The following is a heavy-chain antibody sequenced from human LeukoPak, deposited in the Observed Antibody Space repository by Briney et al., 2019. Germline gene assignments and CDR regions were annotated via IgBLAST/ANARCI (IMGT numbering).Heavy chain of an antibody. D-gene: IGHD2-21*01. CDR1: GDSVSSSLVA. V-gene: IGHV6-1*01. CDR3: ARGARGAFAGGSPRPNWFDP. J-gene: IGHJ5*02. Sequence: SQTLSLTCAMSGDSVSSSLVAWNWIRQSPSRGLEWLGRTYYRSKWYYNYAVALKTRITINPDTSKKRFSLHLNSLTPEDTAVYYCARGARGAFAGGSPRPNWFDPWGQGTLVTVSS. CDR2: TYYRSKWYY.